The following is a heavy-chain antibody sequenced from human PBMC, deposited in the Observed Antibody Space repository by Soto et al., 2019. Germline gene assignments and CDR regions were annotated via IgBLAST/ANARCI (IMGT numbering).Heavy chain of an antibody. CDR1: GGSISSSNW. CDR3: ARSQSYCSGGSCYLSDFDY. CDR2: IYHSGST. D-gene: IGHD2-15*01. Sequence: QVQLQESGPGLVKPSGTLSLTCAVSGGSISSSNWWSWVRQPPGKGLEWIGEIYHSGSTNYNPSLKSRVTISVDKSKNQFSLKLSSVTAADTAVYYCARSQSYCSGGSCYLSDFDYWGQGTLVTVSS. V-gene: IGHV4-4*02. J-gene: IGHJ4*02.